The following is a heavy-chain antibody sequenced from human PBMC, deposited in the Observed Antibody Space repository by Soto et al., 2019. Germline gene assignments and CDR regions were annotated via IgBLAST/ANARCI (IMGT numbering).Heavy chain of an antibody. CDR3: TRQGKRRYYYYYYMDV. J-gene: IGHJ6*03. CDR1: GGSFSGYY. V-gene: IGHV4-34*01. CDR2: INRSGST. Sequence: SETLSLTCAVYGGSFSGYYWSWIRQPPGKGLEWIGEINRSGSTNYNPSLKSRVTISVDTSKNQFSLKLSSVTAADTAVYYCTRQGKRRYYYYYYMDVWGKGTTVTVSS.